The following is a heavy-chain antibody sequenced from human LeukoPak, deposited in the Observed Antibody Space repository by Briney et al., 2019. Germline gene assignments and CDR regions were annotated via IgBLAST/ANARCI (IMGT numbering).Heavy chain of an antibody. V-gene: IGHV1-46*01. J-gene: IGHJ4*02. CDR1: GYTFISYY. D-gene: IGHD4-23*01. CDR3: ARGRLSTVVSPLWD. CDR2: INPSGGST. Sequence: ASVKVSCKAFGYTFISYYMNWVRQAPGQGLEWMGIINPSGGSTSQAQKFQGRVTMTMDTSTSTVYMELSSLRSEDTAVYYCARGRLSTVVSPLWDWGQGTLVTVSS.